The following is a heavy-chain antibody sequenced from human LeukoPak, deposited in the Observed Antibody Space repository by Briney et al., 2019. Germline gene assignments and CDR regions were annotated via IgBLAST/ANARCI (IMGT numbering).Heavy chain of an antibody. D-gene: IGHD2-2*02. V-gene: IGHV1-8*03. CDR3: ARSGYCSSTSCYTYDAFDI. Sequence: ASVKVSCNASGYTFTGYYIHWVRQAPGQGLEWMGWMNPNSGNTGYAQKFQGRVTITRNTSISTAYMELSSLRSEDTAVYYCARSGYCSSTSCYTYDAFDIWGQGTMVTVSS. CDR2: MNPNSGNT. J-gene: IGHJ3*02. CDR1: GYTFTGYY.